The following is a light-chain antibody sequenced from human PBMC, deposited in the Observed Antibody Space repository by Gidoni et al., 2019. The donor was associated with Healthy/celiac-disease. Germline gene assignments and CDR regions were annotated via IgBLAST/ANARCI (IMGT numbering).Light chain of an antibody. J-gene: IGKJ4*02. Sequence: EIVMTQTPATLSVPPGERATLSCRASQSVSSNLAWYQQKPGQAPRLLIYGASTRATGIPARFSGSGSGTEFTLTISSLQSEDFAVYYCQQYNNWPRTFGGGTKVEIK. V-gene: IGKV3-15*01. CDR1: QSVSSN. CDR2: GAS. CDR3: QQYNNWPRT.